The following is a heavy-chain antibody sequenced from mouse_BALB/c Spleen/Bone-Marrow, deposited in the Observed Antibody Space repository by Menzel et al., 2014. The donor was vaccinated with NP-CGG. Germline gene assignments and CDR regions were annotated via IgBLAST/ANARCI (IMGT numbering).Heavy chain of an antibody. Sequence: QVQLQQSGAELAKPGASVKMSCKASGYTFTSYWMRWVKQRPGQGLEWIGYINPTTGYTEYNQKFKDKATLTADKSSSTAYMQLSSLTSEDSAVYYCARRAYGSGYGFAYWGQGTLVTVSA. CDR1: GYTFTSYW. CDR2: INPTTGYT. J-gene: IGHJ3*01. D-gene: IGHD1-1*01. CDR3: ARRAYGSGYGFAY. V-gene: IGHV1-7*01.